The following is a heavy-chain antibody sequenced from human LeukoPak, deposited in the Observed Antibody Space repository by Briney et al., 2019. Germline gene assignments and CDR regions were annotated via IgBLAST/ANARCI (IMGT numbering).Heavy chain of an antibody. J-gene: IGHJ4*02. CDR3: ARGARGYSYGY. V-gene: IGHV4-59*01. D-gene: IGHD5-18*01. Sequence: SETLSLTCTVSGGSISSYYWSWIRQPPGKGLEWIGYIYYSGSTNYNPSLKGRVTISVDTSKNQFSLKLSSVTAADTAVYYCARGARGYSYGYWGQGTLVTVSS. CDR2: IYYSGST. CDR1: GGSISSYY.